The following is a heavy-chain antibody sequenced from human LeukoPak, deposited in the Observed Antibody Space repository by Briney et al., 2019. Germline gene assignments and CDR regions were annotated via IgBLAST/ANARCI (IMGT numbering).Heavy chain of an antibody. D-gene: IGHD2-15*01. CDR3: ARRGDCSGGSCSYWYFDL. CDR1: GFTFSSYS. J-gene: IGHJ2*01. V-gene: IGHV3-21*01. CDR2: ISSSSSYI. Sequence: GGSLRLSCAASGFTFSSYSMNWVRQAPGKGLKWVSSISSSSSYIYYADSVKGRFTISRDNAKNSLYLQMNSLRAEDTAVYYCARRGDCSGGSCSYWYFDLWGRGTLVTVSS.